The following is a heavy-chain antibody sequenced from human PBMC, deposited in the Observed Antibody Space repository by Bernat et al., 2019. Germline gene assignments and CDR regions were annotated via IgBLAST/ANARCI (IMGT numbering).Heavy chain of an antibody. Sequence: EVQLVESGGGLVQPGGSLRLSCVVSGFTFSSYEMNWVRQAPGKGLEWVSYISSSGNTIYYADSVKGRFTISRDNAKNSLYLQMNSLRAEDTAVYYCARVAKSPYYYYMDVWGKGTTVTVSS. CDR2: ISSSGNTI. CDR1: GFTFSSYE. J-gene: IGHJ6*03. CDR3: ARVAKSPYYYYMDV. V-gene: IGHV3-48*03.